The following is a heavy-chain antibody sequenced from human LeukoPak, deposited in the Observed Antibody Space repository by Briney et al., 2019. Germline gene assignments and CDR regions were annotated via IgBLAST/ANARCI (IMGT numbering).Heavy chain of an antibody. V-gene: IGHV1-69*04. D-gene: IGHD5-18*01. CDR3: ARGEYSYGYQGGNWFDP. Sequence: SVKVSCKASGGTFSSYAISWVRQAPGQGLEWMGRIIPILGIANYAQKFQGRVTITADKSTSTAYMEPSSLRSEDTAVYYCARGEYSYGYQGGNWFDPWGQGTLVTASS. J-gene: IGHJ5*02. CDR1: GGTFSSYA. CDR2: IIPILGIA.